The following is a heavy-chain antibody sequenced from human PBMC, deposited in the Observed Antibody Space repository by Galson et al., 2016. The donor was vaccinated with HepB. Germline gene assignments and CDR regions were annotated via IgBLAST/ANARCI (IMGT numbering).Heavy chain of an antibody. CDR2: INPSSGGSA. CDR1: GYTFINYF. J-gene: IGHJ4*02. V-gene: IGHV1-46*01. CDR3: ARDNGYSYGYWDY. D-gene: IGHD5-18*01. Sequence: SVKVSCKASGYTFINYFLHWVRQAPGQGPEWMGIINPSSGGSANFAQKFQGRVSMTSDRSTSKVYMELSSLRSEDTAVYYCARDNGYSYGYWDYWGQGTLVTVSS.